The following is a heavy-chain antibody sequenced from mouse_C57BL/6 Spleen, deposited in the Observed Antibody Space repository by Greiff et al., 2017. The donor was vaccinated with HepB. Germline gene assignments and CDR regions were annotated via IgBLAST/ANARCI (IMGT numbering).Heavy chain of an antibody. D-gene: IGHD1-1*01. CDR2: IHPNSGST. J-gene: IGHJ1*03. CDR1: GYTFTSYW. V-gene: IGHV1-64*01. Sequence: QVQLKQPGAELVKPGASVKLSCKASGYTFTSYWMHWVKQRPGQGLEWIGMIHPNSGSTNYNEKFKSKATLTVDKSSSTAYMQLSSLTSEDSAVYYCARRALYYGSSYVGYFDVWGTGTTVTVSS. CDR3: ARRALYYGSSYVGYFDV.